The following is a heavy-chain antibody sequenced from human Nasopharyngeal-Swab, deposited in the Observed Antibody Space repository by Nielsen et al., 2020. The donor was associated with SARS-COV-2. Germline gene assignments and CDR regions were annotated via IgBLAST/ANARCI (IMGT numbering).Heavy chain of an antibody. D-gene: IGHD3-3*01. Sequence: GESLKISCAASGFTFSSYAMSWVRQAPGKGPEWVSIISGSGDTTYYADSVKDRFTISRDNSKNTLYLQMNSLRAEDTAIYYCARDGLDYDFWSAYFMDVWGQGTTVTVSS. J-gene: IGHJ6*02. CDR1: GFTFSSYA. CDR3: ARDGLDYDFWSAYFMDV. CDR2: ISGSGDTT. V-gene: IGHV3-23*01.